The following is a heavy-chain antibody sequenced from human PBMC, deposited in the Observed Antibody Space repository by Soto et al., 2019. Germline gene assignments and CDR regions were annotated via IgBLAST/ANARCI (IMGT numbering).Heavy chain of an antibody. CDR1: GFTFTSYS. D-gene: IGHD3-22*01. Sequence: EVQLVESGGGLIQPGGSLRLSCAASGFTFTSYSINWVRQAPGKGLEWVSYISSSSTTIYYADSVKGRFTISRDNAKNTLYLQMNSLRDEDTAVYYCARGTYYYYDTSRYNSRPDDGFDFWGQGTLVTVS. V-gene: IGHV3-48*02. J-gene: IGHJ3*01. CDR3: ARGTYYYYDTSRYNSRPDDGFDF. CDR2: ISSSSTTI.